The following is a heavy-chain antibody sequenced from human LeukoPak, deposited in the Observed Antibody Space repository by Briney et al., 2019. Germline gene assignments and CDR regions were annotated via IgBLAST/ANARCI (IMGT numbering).Heavy chain of an antibody. CDR1: GYSFTSYW. V-gene: IGHV5-51*01. J-gene: IGHJ3*02. Sequence: GESLKISCKGSGYSFTSYWIGWVRQMPGRGLEWMGIIYPGDSNTRYSPSFQGQVTISADKSIRTAYLQWSSLKASDTAMYYCARPPYSGSYYDAFDIWGQGTMVTVSS. D-gene: IGHD1-26*01. CDR2: IYPGDSNT. CDR3: ARPPYSGSYYDAFDI.